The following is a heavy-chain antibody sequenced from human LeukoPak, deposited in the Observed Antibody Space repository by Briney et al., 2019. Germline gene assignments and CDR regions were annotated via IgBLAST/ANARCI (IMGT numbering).Heavy chain of an antibody. V-gene: IGHV1-46*01. CDR2: INPSGGST. CDR3: ARDLAYCGGDCYSDLGPDY. Sequence: ASVKVSCKASGYTFTSYYMHWVRQAPGQELEWMGIINPSGGSTSYAQKFQGRVTMTRDTSTSTVYMELSSPRSEDTAVYYCARDLAYCGGDCYSDLGPDYWGQGTLVTVSS. CDR1: GYTFTSYY. D-gene: IGHD2-21*02. J-gene: IGHJ4*02.